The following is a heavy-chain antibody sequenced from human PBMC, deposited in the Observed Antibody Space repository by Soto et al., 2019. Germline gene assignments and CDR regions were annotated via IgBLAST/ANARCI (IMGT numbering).Heavy chain of an antibody. CDR3: ARGRYFDWATFDY. V-gene: IGHV4-30-4*01. CDR2: IYYSGST. D-gene: IGHD3-9*01. J-gene: IGHJ4*02. CDR1: GGSISSGDYY. Sequence: SETLSLTCTVSGGSISSGDYYWSWIRQPPGKGLEWIGYIYYSGSTYYNPSLKSRVTISVDTSKNQFSLKLSSVTAADTAVYHCARGRYFDWATFDYWGQGTLVTVSS.